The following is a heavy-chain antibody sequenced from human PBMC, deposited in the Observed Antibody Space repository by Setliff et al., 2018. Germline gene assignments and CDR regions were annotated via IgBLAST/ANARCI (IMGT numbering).Heavy chain of an antibody. Sequence: SVKVSCKASGGTFNTYATSWVRQAPGQGLEWMGGIIPIFGTTNYAQKFQGRVTITADESTSTAYMELSSLRSEDTAVYYCARDFLGIHIDHGNALDDYWGQGTLVTSPQ. CDR3: ARDFLGIHIDHGNALDDY. J-gene: IGHJ4*02. CDR1: GGTFNTYA. V-gene: IGHV1-69*13. D-gene: IGHD4-17*01. CDR2: IIPIFGTT.